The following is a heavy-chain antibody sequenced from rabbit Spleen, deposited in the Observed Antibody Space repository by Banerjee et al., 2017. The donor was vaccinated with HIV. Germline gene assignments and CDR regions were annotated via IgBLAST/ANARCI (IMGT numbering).Heavy chain of an antibody. D-gene: IGHD1-1*01. CDR1: GVSFSDKD. V-gene: IGHV1S47*01. J-gene: IGHJ4*01. Sequence: EQLEESGGGLVKPEGSLTLTCKASGVSFSDKDVMCWVRQAPGKGLEWIGYIDPVFGITYYANWVNGRFSISRENAQNTVFLQMTSLTAADTATYFCARMPYGGGNGYYLSVWGPGTLVTV. CDR3: ARMPYGGGNGYYLSV. CDR2: IDPVFGIT.